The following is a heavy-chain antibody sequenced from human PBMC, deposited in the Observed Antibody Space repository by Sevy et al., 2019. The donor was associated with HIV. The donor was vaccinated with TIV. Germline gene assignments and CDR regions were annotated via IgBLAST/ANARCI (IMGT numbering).Heavy chain of an antibody. V-gene: IGHV1-2*02. Sequence: ASVKVSCQTSGYTFTDRYIHWLRQAPGEGLKWMGCIDPDTGNTRYSQEFQARVTMTGDTTVNTVYMELSRLTSDDTAVYFCANVHPPRLSGHNSGSYPFDYWGQGTLVTVSS. CDR3: ANVHPPRLSGHNSGSYPFDY. D-gene: IGHD5-12*01. CDR2: IDPDTGNT. J-gene: IGHJ4*02. CDR1: GYTFTDRY.